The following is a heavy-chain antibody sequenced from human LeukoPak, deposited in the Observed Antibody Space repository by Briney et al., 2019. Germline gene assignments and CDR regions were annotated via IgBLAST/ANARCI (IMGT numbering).Heavy chain of an antibody. CDR3: ARDGEAAGNMDH. D-gene: IGHD6-13*01. V-gene: IGHV3-33*01. CDR1: GFTFSSYG. CDR2: LWYDGSNK. Sequence: PGGSLRLSCTASGFTFSSYGMHWVRQAPGKGLEWVAVLWYDGSNKYYADSVKGRFTISRDNTKNSLYLQMNSLRADDTAVYYCARDGEAAGNMDHWGPGILVTVSS. J-gene: IGHJ4*02.